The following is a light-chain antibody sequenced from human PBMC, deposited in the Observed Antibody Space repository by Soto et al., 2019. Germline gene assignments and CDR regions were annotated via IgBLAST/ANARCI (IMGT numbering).Light chain of an antibody. V-gene: IGKV3-20*01. CDR3: QQCGSSPPWT. CDR1: QSVNNNY. J-gene: IGKJ1*01. Sequence: EIVLTQSPGTLSLSPGERATLSCRASQSVNNNYLAWYQHKPGQAPRLLIYGASSRATGIPDRFSGSGSGTDFTLTIGRLQPEDFAIYYCQQCGSSPPWTFGQGTKV. CDR2: GAS.